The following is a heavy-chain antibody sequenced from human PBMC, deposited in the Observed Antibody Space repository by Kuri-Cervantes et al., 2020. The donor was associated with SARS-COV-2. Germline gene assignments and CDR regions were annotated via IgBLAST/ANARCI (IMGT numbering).Heavy chain of an antibody. V-gene: IGHV1-46*01. CDR1: GGTFSSYT. CDR2: INPSGGST. CDR3: ARGVQLWFQGNYYYYYMDV. J-gene: IGHJ6*03. D-gene: IGHD5-18*01. Sequence: ASVKVSCKASGGTFSSYTISWVRQAPGQGLEWMGIINPSGGSTSYAQKFQGRVTMTRGTSTSTVYMELSSLRSEDTAVYYCARGVQLWFQGNYYYYYMDVWGKGTTVTVSS.